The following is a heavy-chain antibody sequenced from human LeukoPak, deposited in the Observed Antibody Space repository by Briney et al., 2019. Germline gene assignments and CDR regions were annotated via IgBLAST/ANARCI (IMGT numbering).Heavy chain of an antibody. J-gene: IGHJ4*02. CDR1: GGTFSSYA. V-gene: IGHV1-69*05. CDR2: IIPIFATA. D-gene: IGHD1-26*01. CDR3: ARHGSYSGSYLY. Sequence: ASVKVSCKASGGTFSSYAISWVRQAPGQGLEWMGGIIPIFATANYAQKFQGRVTISTDEYTSTAYMELSSLRSEDTAVYYCARHGSYSGSYLYWGQGTLVTVSS.